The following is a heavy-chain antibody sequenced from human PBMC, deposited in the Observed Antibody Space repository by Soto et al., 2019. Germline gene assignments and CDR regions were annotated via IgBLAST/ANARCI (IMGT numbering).Heavy chain of an antibody. Sequence: ASVKVSCKASGYTFTSYYMHWVRQAPGQGLEWMGIINPSGGSTSYAQKFQGRVTMTRDTSTSTVYMELSSLRSEDTAVYYCARDGRSPYSSGCYYFDYWGQGTLFTAAS. CDR3: ARDGRSPYSSGCYYFDY. CDR1: GYTFTSYY. CDR2: INPSGGST. D-gene: IGHD6-19*01. J-gene: IGHJ4*02. V-gene: IGHV1-46*01.